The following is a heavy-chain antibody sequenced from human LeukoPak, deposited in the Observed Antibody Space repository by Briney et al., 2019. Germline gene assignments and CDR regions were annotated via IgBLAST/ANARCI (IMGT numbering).Heavy chain of an antibody. CDR2: ISYDGSNK. Sequence: PGGSLRLSCAASGFTFSSHAMHWVRQAPGKGLEWVAVISYDGSNKYYADSVKGRFTISRDNSKNTLYLQMNSLRAEDTAVYYCAREKSYCSSTSCYEGHYYYYGMDVWGQGTTVTVSS. CDR3: AREKSYCSSTSCYEGHYYYYGMDV. CDR1: GFTFSSHA. D-gene: IGHD2-2*01. J-gene: IGHJ6*02. V-gene: IGHV3-30-3*01.